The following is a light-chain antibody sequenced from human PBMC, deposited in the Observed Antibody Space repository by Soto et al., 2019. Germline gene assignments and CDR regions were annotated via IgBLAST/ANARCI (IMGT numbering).Light chain of an antibody. CDR1: QSISSW. CDR3: QQYNSYPWT. Sequence: DIQMAQSPCTLSASVGDRVTITCRASQSISSWLAWYQQKPGKAPKPLIYDASSLESGVPSRFSGSGSGTEFTLTISSLRPDDFATYYCQQYNSYPWTFGQGTKVDIK. V-gene: IGKV1-5*01. J-gene: IGKJ1*01. CDR2: DAS.